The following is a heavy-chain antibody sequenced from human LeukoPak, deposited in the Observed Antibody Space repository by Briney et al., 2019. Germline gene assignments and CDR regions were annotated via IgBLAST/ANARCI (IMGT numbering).Heavy chain of an antibody. J-gene: IGHJ4*02. CDR3: ARVADNSGYTFDS. D-gene: IGHD3-22*01. Sequence: ASVKVSCKASGGTFSSYTFSRVRQAPGQGLEWMGRIIPILGITNYTQKFQGRVTITADKSTTTAYMELNSLRSEDTAVYYCARVADNSGYTFDSWGQGTLVTVSS. V-gene: IGHV1-69*02. CDR2: IIPILGIT. CDR1: GGTFSSYT.